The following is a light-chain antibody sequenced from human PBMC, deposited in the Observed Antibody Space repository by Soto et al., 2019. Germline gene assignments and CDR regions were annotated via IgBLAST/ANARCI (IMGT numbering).Light chain of an antibody. CDR1: SSDVGGYNF. J-gene: IGLJ2*01. Sequence: QSALTQPASVSGSPGQSITISCTGTSSDVGGYNFVYWYQQQPGKAPKLMIYEVSNRPSGISNRFSGSKSGNTASLTISGIQAEDEADYYCSSYTSSSTPVLFGGGTKLTVL. CDR3: SSYTSSSTPVL. CDR2: EVS. V-gene: IGLV2-14*01.